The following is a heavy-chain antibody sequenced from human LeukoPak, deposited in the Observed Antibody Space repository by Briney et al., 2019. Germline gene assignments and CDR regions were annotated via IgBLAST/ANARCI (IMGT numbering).Heavy chain of an antibody. J-gene: IGHJ4*02. CDR2: IYYSGST. D-gene: IGHD6-6*01. V-gene: IGHV4-59*08. CDR1: GGSISSYY. CDR3: ARGYSSSSKGDFDY. Sequence: SETLSLTCTVSGGSISSYYWSWIRQPPGKGLEWIGYIYYSGSTNYNPSLKSRVTISVDTSKNQFSLKLSPVTAADTAVYYCARGYSSSSKGDFDYWGQGTLVTVSS.